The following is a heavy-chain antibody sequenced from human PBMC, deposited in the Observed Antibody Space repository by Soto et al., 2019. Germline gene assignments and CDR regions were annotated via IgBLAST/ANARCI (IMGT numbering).Heavy chain of an antibody. J-gene: IGHJ4*02. CDR2: IYYSGST. Sequence: SETLSLTCAVSGGSISSGGYSWSWIRQPPGKGLEWIGNIYYSGSTNYNPSLKSRVTISVDTSKNQFSLKLSSVTAADTAVYYCARTYGDCFDYWGQGTLVTVSS. CDR1: GGSISSGGYS. CDR3: ARTYGDCFDY. V-gene: IGHV4-61*08. D-gene: IGHD4-17*01.